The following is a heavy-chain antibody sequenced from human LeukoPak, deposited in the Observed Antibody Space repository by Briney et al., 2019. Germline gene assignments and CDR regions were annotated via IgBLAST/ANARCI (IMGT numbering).Heavy chain of an antibody. V-gene: IGHV1-2*02. CDR3: TRGYYDSSDFEYFHH. J-gene: IGHJ1*01. D-gene: IGHD3-22*01. CDR2: INPNSGGT. Sequence: ASVKVSCKASGYTFTGYYMHWVRQAPGRGLEWMGWINPNSGGTDYAQKFQGRVAMTRDMSISTAYMELSRLRSDDTAIYYCTRGYYDSSDFEYFHHWGQGTLVTVSS. CDR1: GYTFTGYY.